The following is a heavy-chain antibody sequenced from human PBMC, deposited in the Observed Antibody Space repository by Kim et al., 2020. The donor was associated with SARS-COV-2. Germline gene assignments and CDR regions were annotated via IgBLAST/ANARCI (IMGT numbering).Heavy chain of an antibody. Sequence: GGSLRLSCAASGFTFSSYAMHWVRQAPGKGLEWVAVISYDGSNKYYADSVKGRFTISRDNSKNTLYLQMNSLRAEDTAVYYCARVDDSNSCLAHWGQGTLVTVSS. CDR3: ARVDDSNSCLAH. J-gene: IGHJ4*02. CDR1: GFTFSSYA. D-gene: IGHD6-6*01. CDR2: ISYDGSNK. V-gene: IGHV3-30*04.